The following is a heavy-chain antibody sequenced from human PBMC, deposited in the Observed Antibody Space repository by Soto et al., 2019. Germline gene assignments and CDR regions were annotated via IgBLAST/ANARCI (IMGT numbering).Heavy chain of an antibody. CDR2: IYSGGST. CDR1: GFTVSSNY. Sequence: GGSLRLSCAASGFTVSSNYMSWVRQAPGKGLEWVSVIYSGGSTYYADSVKGRFTISRHNSKNTLYLQMNSLRAEDTAVYYCARAMYVVVPAAYYYYMDVWGKGTTVTVSS. J-gene: IGHJ6*03. V-gene: IGHV3-53*04. D-gene: IGHD2-2*01. CDR3: ARAMYVVVPAAYYYYMDV.